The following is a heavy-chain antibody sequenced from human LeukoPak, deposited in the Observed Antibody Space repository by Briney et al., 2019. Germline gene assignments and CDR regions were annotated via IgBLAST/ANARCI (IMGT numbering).Heavy chain of an antibody. D-gene: IGHD1-26*01. Sequence: PGGSLRLSCAASGFTFSSYAMSWVRQAPGKGLEWVSAISGSGGSTYYADSVKGRFTISRDNSKNTLYLQMNSLRAEDTAVYYCARKRVGATDFDYWGQGTLVTVSS. CDR1: GFTFSSYA. CDR2: ISGSGGST. CDR3: ARKRVGATDFDY. J-gene: IGHJ4*02. V-gene: IGHV3-23*01.